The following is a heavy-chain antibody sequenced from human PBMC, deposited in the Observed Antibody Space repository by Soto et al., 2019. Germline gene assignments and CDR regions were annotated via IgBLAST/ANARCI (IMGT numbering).Heavy chain of an antibody. CDR1: GFTFSSYA. D-gene: IGHD2-2*01. J-gene: IGHJ4*02. CDR3: AKDRYDVVVVPAAITMGYYFDY. V-gene: IGHV3-23*01. CDR2: ISGSGGST. Sequence: GGSLRLSCAASGFTFSSYAMSWVRQAPGKGLEWVSAISGSGGSTYYADSVKGRFTISRDNSKNTLYLQMNSLRAEDTAVYYCAKDRYDVVVVPAAITMGYYFDYWGQGTLVTVSS.